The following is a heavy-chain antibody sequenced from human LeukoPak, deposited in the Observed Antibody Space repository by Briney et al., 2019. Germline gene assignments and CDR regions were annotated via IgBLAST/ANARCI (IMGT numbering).Heavy chain of an antibody. J-gene: IGHJ5*02. V-gene: IGHV4-61*02. CDR2: IYTSGST. D-gene: IGHD3-22*01. CDR1: GGSISSGSYY. Sequence: SQTLSLTCTVSGGSISSGSYYWSWIRQPAGKGLEWIGRIYTSGSTNYNPSLKSRVTISVDTSENQFSLKLGSVTAADTAVYYCARSTMTEENWFDPWGQGTLVTVSS. CDR3: ARSTMTEENWFDP.